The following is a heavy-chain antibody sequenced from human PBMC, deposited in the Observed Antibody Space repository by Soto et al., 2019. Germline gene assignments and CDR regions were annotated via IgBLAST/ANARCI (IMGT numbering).Heavy chain of an antibody. Sequence: SETLSLTCTVSGGSISSYYWSWIRQPPGQGLEWIGYISYGGSTNYNPSLKSRVTISVDTSKNQFSLKLSSVTAADTAVYYCARDSSTTVTTFVDYWGQGTLVTVSS. CDR3: ARDSSTTVTTFVDY. J-gene: IGHJ4*02. V-gene: IGHV4-59*01. CDR2: ISYGGST. CDR1: GGSISSYY. D-gene: IGHD4-17*01.